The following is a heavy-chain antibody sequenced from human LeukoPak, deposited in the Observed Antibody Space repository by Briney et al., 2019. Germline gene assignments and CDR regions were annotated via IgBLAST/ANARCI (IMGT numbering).Heavy chain of an antibody. J-gene: IGHJ4*02. Sequence: PGGSLRLSCAASGFTFSDYYMNYIRQAPGKGLEWVSYISSSGSTIYYADSVKGRFTISRDNAKNSLYLQMNSLRAEDTAVYYCARGEYYVYCSGGSCYLPDYWGQGTLVTVSS. D-gene: IGHD2-15*01. V-gene: IGHV3-11*04. CDR1: GFTFSDYY. CDR3: ARGEYYVYCSGGSCYLPDY. CDR2: ISSSGSTI.